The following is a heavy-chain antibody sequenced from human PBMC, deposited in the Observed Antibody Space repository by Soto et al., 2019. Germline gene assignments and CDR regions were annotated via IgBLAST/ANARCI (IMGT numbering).Heavy chain of an antibody. CDR3: AGATGRY. J-gene: IGHJ4*02. Sequence: EVQLVETGGGLIQPGGSLRLSCTGSGFTVSSNYMTWVRQAPGKGLEWVSVIYSGGNTYYADSVKGRFTSSRDKSKNTLYLQMNRLRAEDTAVYYCAGATGRYWGQGTLVTVSS. V-gene: IGHV3-53*02. CDR2: IYSGGNT. CDR1: GFTVSSNY. D-gene: IGHD1-1*01.